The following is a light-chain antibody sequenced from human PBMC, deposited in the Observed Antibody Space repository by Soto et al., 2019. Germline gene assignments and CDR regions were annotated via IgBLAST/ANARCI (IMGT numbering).Light chain of an antibody. CDR3: SARDDSLSGVV. Sequence: QSVLTQPPSTSGTPGQRVTISCSGSSSNIGSNHVYWYQQFPGMAPKFLMYRSDQRPTGVPDRFSGSKSGTSASLAISGLRSDDEADYYCSARDDSLSGVVFGGGTQLTVL. V-gene: IGLV1-47*01. CDR2: RSD. CDR1: SSNIGSNH. J-gene: IGLJ2*01.